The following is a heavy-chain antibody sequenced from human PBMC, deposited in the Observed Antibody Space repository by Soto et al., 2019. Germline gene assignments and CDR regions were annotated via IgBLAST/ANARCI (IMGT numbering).Heavy chain of an antibody. J-gene: IGHJ4*02. CDR2: ISGSGGST. CDR1: GFTFSSYA. V-gene: IGHV3-23*01. Sequence: PGGSLRLSCAASGFTFSSYAMGWVRQAPGKGLEWVSAISGSGGSTYYADSVKGRFTISRDNSKNTLYLQMNSLRAEDTAVYYCAKDLSGLHPFYYFDYWGQGTLVTVSS. CDR3: AKDLSGLHPFYYFDY.